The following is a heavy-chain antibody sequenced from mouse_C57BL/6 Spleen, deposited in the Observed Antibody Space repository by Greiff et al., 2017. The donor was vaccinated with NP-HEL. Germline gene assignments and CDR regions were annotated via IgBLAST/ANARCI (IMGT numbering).Heavy chain of an antibody. J-gene: IGHJ3*01. D-gene: IGHD1-1*01. Sequence: QVQLQQPGAELVKPGASVKMSCKASGYTFTSYWITWVKQRPGQGLEWIGDIYPGSGSTNYNEKFKSKATLTVDTSSSTAYMQLSSLTSEDSAVYYCARSGGYGSSFAYWGQGTLVTVSA. V-gene: IGHV1-55*01. CDR1: GYTFTSYW. CDR2: IYPGSGST. CDR3: ARSGGYGSSFAY.